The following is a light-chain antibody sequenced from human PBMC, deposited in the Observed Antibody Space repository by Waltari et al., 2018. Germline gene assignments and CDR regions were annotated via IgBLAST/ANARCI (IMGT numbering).Light chain of an antibody. J-gene: IGKJ2*01. CDR3: QQYSSYPPT. Sequence: DIQMTQSPSTLSASVGDRVTFTCLARQSVDAWLAWYQQKPGKAPKFLIYKASNLESGVPSRFSGSGSGTEFSLTITSLQPDDFGTYYCQQYSSYPPTFGQGASWRS. CDR2: KAS. V-gene: IGKV1-5*03. CDR1: QSVDAW.